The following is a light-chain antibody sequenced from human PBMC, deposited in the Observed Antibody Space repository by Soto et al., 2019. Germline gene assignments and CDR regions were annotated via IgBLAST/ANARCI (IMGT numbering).Light chain of an antibody. Sequence: EIVLTQSPATLSLSPGERATLSCRASQRVRSYLAWYQQQPGQAPSLLIFDASNRATGIPDRFSGSGSGTDFTITIRSLEPEEFALYYCQQRSNLRVYTCFQRTKLKIK. CDR2: DAS. CDR3: QQRSNLRVYT. J-gene: IGKJ2*01. CDR1: QRVRSY. V-gene: IGKV3-11*01.